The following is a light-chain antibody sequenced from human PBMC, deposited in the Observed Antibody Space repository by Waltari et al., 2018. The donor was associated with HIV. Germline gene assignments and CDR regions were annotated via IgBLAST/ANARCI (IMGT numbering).Light chain of an antibody. Sequence: DIQLTQSPSFLSASVGDRVTITCRASQGIISYLAWYQQKLGKAPKLLIYAASTLQSGVPSRFSGSGSGTEFTLTSSSLQPEDVATYYCQQLNSYPFTFGPGTKVDFK. V-gene: IGKV1-9*01. CDR2: AAS. CDR3: QQLNSYPFT. CDR1: QGIISY. J-gene: IGKJ3*01.